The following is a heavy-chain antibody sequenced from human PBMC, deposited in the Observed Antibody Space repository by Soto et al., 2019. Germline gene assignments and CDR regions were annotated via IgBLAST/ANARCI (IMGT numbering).Heavy chain of an antibody. CDR3: ARDRAVSARGPFDY. CDR2: IYHSGST. V-gene: IGHV4-4*02. CDR1: GGSVSSTNW. Sequence: QVQLQESGPGLVEPSGTLSLTCAVSGGSVSSTNWWSWVRQPPGKGLEWIGEIYHSGSTYYNPSLKSRVTISVDKSKNQFSLRLSSVTAADTAVYFCARDRAVSARGPFDYWGQGTLVTVSS. J-gene: IGHJ4*02. D-gene: IGHD6-19*01.